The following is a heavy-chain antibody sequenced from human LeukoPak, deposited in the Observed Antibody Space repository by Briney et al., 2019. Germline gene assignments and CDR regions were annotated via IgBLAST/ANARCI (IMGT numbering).Heavy chain of an antibody. CDR1: GYTFTGYY. V-gene: IGHV1-2*02. D-gene: IGHD3-3*01. Sequence: GASVKVSCKASGYTFTGYYMHWVRQAPGQGLEWMGWINPNSGGTNHAQKFQGRVTMTRDTSISTAYMELSRLRSDDTAVYYCAREPGTYYDFWCGPPRYYYGMDVWGQGTTVTVSS. CDR3: AREPGTYYDFWCGPPRYYYGMDV. J-gene: IGHJ6*02. CDR2: INPNSGGT.